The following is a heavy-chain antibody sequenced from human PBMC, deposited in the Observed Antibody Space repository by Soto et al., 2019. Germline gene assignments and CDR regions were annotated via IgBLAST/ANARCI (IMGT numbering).Heavy chain of an antibody. CDR1: GCPFNIFS. Sequence: HPXGWLRRPCSASGCPFNIFSMHGFRQAPGKGLEWVALLSYYGTNEYYADSVKGRFTISRDNSKNTLYVQMNSLRAEYTDFYYCARNRDSGKYNYFDYWGQGTLVTVYS. J-gene: IGHJ4*02. D-gene: IGHD1-26*01. CDR2: LSYYGTNE. V-gene: IGHV3-30-3*01. CDR3: ARNRDSGKYNYFDY.